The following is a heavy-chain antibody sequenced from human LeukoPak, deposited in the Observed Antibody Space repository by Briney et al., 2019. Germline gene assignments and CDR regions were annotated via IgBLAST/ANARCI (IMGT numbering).Heavy chain of an antibody. D-gene: IGHD1-26*01. Sequence: PSETLSLTCTVSGGPISSYYWSWIRQPPGKGLEWIGYIYYSGSANYNPSLKSRVTISVDTSKNQFSLKLSSVTAADTAVYYCARATRDLEGATDYWGQGTLVTVSS. CDR3: ARATRDLEGATDY. J-gene: IGHJ4*02. CDR2: IYYSGSA. CDR1: GGPISSYY. V-gene: IGHV4-59*01.